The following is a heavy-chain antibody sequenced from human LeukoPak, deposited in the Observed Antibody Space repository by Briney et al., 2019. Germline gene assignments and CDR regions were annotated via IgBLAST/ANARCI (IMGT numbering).Heavy chain of an antibody. CDR1: GFTFSSYA. D-gene: IGHD1-14*01. Sequence: PGRSLRLSCAASGFTFSSYAMSWVRQAPGKGLEWVSAISGSGGSTYYADSVKGRFTISRDNSKNTLYLQMNSLRAEDTAVYYCAKTPRSEQYYFDYWGQGTLVTVSS. CDR3: AKTPRSEQYYFDY. J-gene: IGHJ4*02. CDR2: ISGSGGST. V-gene: IGHV3-23*01.